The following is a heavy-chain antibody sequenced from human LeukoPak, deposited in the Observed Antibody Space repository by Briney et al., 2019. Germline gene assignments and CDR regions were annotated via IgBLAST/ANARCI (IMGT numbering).Heavy chain of an antibody. Sequence: GGSLRLSCAASGFAFSNYAMSWVRQAPGKGLEWVSSLGGGGDSRYYADSVMGRFTISRDNSKNTLYLQMNSLRAEDTAVYYCAKAVRSMVTGGGYFDSWGQGTLVTVSS. D-gene: IGHD3-10*01. CDR3: AKAVRSMVTGGGYFDS. CDR1: GFAFSNYA. CDR2: LGGGGDSR. J-gene: IGHJ4*02. V-gene: IGHV3-23*01.